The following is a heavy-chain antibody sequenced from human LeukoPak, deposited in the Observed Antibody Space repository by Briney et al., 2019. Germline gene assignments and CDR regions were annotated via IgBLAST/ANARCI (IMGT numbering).Heavy chain of an antibody. J-gene: IGHJ4*02. CDR3: ARGPSMVRGVIIPSDY. Sequence: ASVKVSCKASGGTFSSYAISWVRQAPGQGLEWMGGIIPIFGTANYAQKFQGRVTITADKSTSTAYMELSSLRSEDTAVYYCARGPSMVRGVIIPSDYWGQGTLVTVSS. V-gene: IGHV1-69*06. CDR2: IIPIFGTA. D-gene: IGHD3-10*01. CDR1: GGTFSSYA.